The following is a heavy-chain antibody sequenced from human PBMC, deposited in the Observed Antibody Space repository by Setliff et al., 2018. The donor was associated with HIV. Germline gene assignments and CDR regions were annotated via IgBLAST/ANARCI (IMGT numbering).Heavy chain of an antibody. CDR2: IYWDDDK. CDR1: GFSLSTSGVG. D-gene: IGHD3-22*01. J-gene: IGHJ4*02. V-gene: IGHV2-5*02. Sequence: SGPTLVNPPQTLTLTCTFSGFSLSTSGVGVGWIRQPRGKALEWLALIYWDDDKRYSPSLKSRLTITKDTSKNQVVLTMTNMDPVDTATYYCAHRQGGSGYRSRYLDYWGQGTLVTVSS. CDR3: AHRQGGSGYRSRYLDY.